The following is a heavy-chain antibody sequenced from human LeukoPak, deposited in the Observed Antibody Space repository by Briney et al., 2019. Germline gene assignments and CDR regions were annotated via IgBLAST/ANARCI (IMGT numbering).Heavy chain of an antibody. J-gene: IGHJ4*02. CDR1: GFTFSDYY. V-gene: IGHV3-11*04. D-gene: IGHD4-17*01. CDR3: ARDTFGGDYPPYYFDL. Sequence: PGGSLRLSCAASGFTFSDYYMSWIRQAPGKGLEWVSYISSSGSTIYYADSVKGRFTISRDNAKNTLYLQMGSLTVEDTAVYYCARDTFGGDYPPYYFDLWGRGTLVTVSS. CDR2: ISSSGSTI.